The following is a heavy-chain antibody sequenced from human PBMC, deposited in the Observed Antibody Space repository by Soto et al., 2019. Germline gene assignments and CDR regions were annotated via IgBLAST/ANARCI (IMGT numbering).Heavy chain of an antibody. J-gene: IGHJ5*02. V-gene: IGHV4-31*03. CDR1: GGSISSGGYY. Sequence: SETLSLTCTVSGGSISSGGYYWSWIRQHPGKGLEWIGYIYYSGSTYYNPSLKSRVTISVDTSKNQFSLKLSSVTAADTAVYYCARGLKMTTPNTFDPWGQGTLVTVSS. D-gene: IGHD4-4*01. CDR2: IYYSGST. CDR3: ARGLKMTTPNTFDP.